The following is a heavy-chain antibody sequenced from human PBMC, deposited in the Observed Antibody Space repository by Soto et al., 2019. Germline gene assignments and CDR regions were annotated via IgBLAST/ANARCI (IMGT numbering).Heavy chain of an antibody. V-gene: IGHV3-74*01. J-gene: IGHJ3*02. CDR1: GFTFGSYW. CDR2: INSDGSST. CDR3: ARDRSSVTAAAIPLI. D-gene: IGHD2-2*02. Sequence: GGSLRLSCAASGFTFGSYWMHWVRQAPGKGLVWVSRINSDGSSTSYADSVKGRFTISRDNAKNTLYLQMNSLRAEDTAVYYCARDRSSVTAAAIPLIWGQGTMVTVSS.